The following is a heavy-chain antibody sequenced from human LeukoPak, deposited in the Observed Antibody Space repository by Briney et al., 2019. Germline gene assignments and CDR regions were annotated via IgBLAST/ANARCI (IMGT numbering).Heavy chain of an antibody. V-gene: IGHV3-7*01. D-gene: IGHD3-3*01. Sequence: GGSLRLSCSVSGFTFSDYSMGWVRQAPGKGLEWVANVEDGGIEKEYVDSVKGRFTISRDDAENLLYLQMNSLRAEDTALYFCARWRGAQSEFDFWGQGTQVIVSS. CDR2: VEDGGIEK. CDR3: ARWRGAQSEFDF. CDR1: GFTFSDYS. J-gene: IGHJ4*02.